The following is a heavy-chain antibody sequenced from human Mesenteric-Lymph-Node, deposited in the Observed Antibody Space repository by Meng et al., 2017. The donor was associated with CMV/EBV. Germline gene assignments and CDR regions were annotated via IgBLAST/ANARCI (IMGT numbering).Heavy chain of an antibody. CDR1: LYSYG. D-gene: IGHD4-11*01. V-gene: IGHV1-18*03. Sequence: ASVKVSCKSSLYSYGIIWVRQAPGQGLDWMGWISPDTGETQYARKFQGRVTVSRDIFTNVIYMELKDLRSDDMAVYYCARGGRDSHFDPWGQGALVTVSS. CDR2: ISPDTGET. J-gene: IGHJ5*02. CDR3: ARGGRDSHFDP.